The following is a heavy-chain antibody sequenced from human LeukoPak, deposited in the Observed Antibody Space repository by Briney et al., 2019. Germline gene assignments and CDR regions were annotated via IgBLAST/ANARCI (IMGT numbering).Heavy chain of an antibody. V-gene: IGHV3-74*01. CDR2: IGTDGSIT. CDR1: GFAFSSYW. D-gene: IGHD5-18*01. J-gene: IGHJ4*02. CDR3: ASDTVDTALGIDY. Sequence: GGSLRLSCAASGFAFSSYWMHWVRQAPGKGLVWVSRIGTDGSITTYADSVKGRFTISRDNAKNTLYLQMNSLRAEDTAVYYCASDTVDTALGIDYWGQGTLVTVSS.